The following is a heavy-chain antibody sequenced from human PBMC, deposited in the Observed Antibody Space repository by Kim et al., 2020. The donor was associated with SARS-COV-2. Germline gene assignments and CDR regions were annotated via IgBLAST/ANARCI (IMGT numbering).Heavy chain of an antibody. CDR1: GFTFSSYW. CDR2: IKQDGSEK. Sequence: GGSLRLSCAASGFTFSSYWMSWVRQAPGKGLEWVANIKQDGSEKYYVDSVKGRFTISRDNAKNSLYLQMNSLRAEDTAVYYCAREGRFLEWLLSFDYWGQGTLVTVSS. V-gene: IGHV3-7*03. D-gene: IGHD3-3*01. CDR3: AREGRFLEWLLSFDY. J-gene: IGHJ4*02.